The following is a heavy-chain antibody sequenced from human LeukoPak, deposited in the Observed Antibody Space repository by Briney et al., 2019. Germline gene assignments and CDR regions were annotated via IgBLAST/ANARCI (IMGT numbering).Heavy chain of an antibody. CDR1: GYTFTAYY. Sequence: SSVKVSCKASGYTFTAYYMHWVRQAPGQGLEWMGWINPNSGGTNYAQNFQGRVTMTRDTSINTVYMELNRLRSDDTAVYYCARGAPGYCSGTNCPNAFDYWGQGNLVTVSS. CDR2: INPNSGGT. J-gene: IGHJ4*02. D-gene: IGHD2-2*01. V-gene: IGHV1-2*02. CDR3: ARGAPGYCSGTNCPNAFDY.